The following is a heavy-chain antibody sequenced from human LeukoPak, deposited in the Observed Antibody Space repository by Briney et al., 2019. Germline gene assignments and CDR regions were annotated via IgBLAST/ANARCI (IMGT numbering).Heavy chain of an antibody. CDR3: ARGGGSVYGDYVRYFDY. Sequence: PGGSLRLSCAASGFTFSSYAMHWVRQAPGKGLEWVAVISYDGSNKYYADSVKGRFTISRDNSKNTLYLQMNSLRAEDTAVYYCARGGGSVYGDYVRYFDYWGQGTLVTVSS. J-gene: IGHJ4*02. CDR2: ISYDGSNK. D-gene: IGHD4-17*01. CDR1: GFTFSSYA. V-gene: IGHV3-30*04.